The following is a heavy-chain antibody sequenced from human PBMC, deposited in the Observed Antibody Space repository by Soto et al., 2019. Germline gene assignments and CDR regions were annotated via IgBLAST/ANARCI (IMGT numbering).Heavy chain of an antibody. Sequence: EVQLVESGGGLVKPGGSLRLSCAASGFTFSTYTMNWVRQAPGKGLEWVSSITSSDYISYADSVKGRLTIARDNAKNSLFLQMNSLRASDTDVYYCARETEYSNGWTNWFDPWGQGTLVTVSS. CDR1: GFTFSTYT. J-gene: IGHJ5*02. D-gene: IGHD6-6*01. CDR3: ARETEYSNGWTNWFDP. V-gene: IGHV3-21*01. CDR2: ITSSDYI.